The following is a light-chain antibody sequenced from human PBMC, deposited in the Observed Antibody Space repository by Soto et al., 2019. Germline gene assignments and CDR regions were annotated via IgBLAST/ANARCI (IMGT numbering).Light chain of an antibody. Sequence: EIVLTHLPATLSLSPGDGATLSCRASQSVSSYLAWYQQKPGQAPRLLIYDASNRATGIPARFSGSGSGTDFTLTISSLQSEDFAVYYCQQYNNWPWTFGQGTKVDIK. CDR1: QSVSSY. CDR2: DAS. V-gene: IGKV3-11*01. CDR3: QQYNNWPWT. J-gene: IGKJ1*01.